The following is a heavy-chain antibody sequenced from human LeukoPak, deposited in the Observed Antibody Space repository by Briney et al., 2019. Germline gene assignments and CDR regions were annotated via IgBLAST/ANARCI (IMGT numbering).Heavy chain of an antibody. Sequence: TLSLTCAVSGGTISSGGYSWSWIRQSPGKGLEWIGYIYHSGSTYYNPSHKSRVTISVDRSKNQFSLKLSSVTASDTAEFYCARGSREFWSGYYIDYWGQGTLVTVSS. D-gene: IGHD3-3*01. CDR3: ARGSREFWSGYYIDY. CDR2: IYHSGST. J-gene: IGHJ4*02. V-gene: IGHV4-30-2*06. CDR1: GGTISSGGYS.